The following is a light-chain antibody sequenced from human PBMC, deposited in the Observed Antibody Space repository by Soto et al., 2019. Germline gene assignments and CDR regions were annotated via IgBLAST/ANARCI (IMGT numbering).Light chain of an antibody. CDR2: GAS. J-gene: IGKJ1*01. CDR1: QSVASN. Sequence: DIIMTQSPATLSVSPGERATLSCRASQSVASNLAWYQQKVGQAPRLLIYGASTRATGIPATFSGSGSGTEFTLSITSLRSEDFAVYYCQQYNDWPRTFGQGTKVDIK. CDR3: QQYNDWPRT. V-gene: IGKV3-15*01.